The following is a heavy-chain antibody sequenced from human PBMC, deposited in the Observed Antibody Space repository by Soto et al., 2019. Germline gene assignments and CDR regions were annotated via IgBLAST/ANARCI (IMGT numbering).Heavy chain of an antibody. CDR3: AKSASYYYDSSGYDAFDI. J-gene: IGHJ3*02. D-gene: IGHD3-22*01. CDR1: GFTFDDYA. V-gene: IGHV3-9*01. Sequence: GGSLRLSCAASGFTFDDYAMHWVRQAPGKGLEWVSGISWNSGSIGYADSVKGRFTISRDNAKNSLYLQMNSLRAEDTALYYRAKSASYYYDSSGYDAFDIWGQGTMVTVSS. CDR2: ISWNSGSI.